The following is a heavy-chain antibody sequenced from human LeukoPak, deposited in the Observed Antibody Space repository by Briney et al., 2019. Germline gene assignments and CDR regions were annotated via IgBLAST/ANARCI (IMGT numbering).Heavy chain of an antibody. CDR2: IIPILGIA. CDR1: RGTFSSYA. V-gene: IGHV1-69*04. CDR3: ARGYYDSRADWFDP. J-gene: IGHJ5*02. Sequence: ASVKVSCKASRGTFSSYAISWVRQAPGQGLEWMGRIIPILGIANYAQKFQGRVTITADKSTSTAYMELSSLRSEDTAVYYCARGYYDSRADWFDPWGQGTLVTVSS. D-gene: IGHD3-22*01.